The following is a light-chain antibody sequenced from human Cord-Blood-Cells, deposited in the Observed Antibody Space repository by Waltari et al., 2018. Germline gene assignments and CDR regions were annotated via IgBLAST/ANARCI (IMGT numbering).Light chain of an antibody. CDR1: SSDVGGYNY. CDR2: EVS. V-gene: IGLV2-14*01. Sequence: QSALTQPASVSGSPGQSITISCTGTSSDVGGYNYVSWYQPHPGKAPKLMFYEVSNRPSGVSNRFSGSKSGNTASLTISGLQAEDEADYYCSSYTSSSTLVVFGGGTKLTVL. CDR3: SSYTSSSTLVV. J-gene: IGLJ2*01.